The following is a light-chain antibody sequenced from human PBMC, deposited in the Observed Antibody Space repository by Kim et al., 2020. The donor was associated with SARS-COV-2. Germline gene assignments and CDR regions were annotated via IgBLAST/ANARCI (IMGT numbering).Light chain of an antibody. Sequence: LSPGERATLSCRASQSVRGNFLAWHQQIPGQAPRLLIYGASSRATDIPERFSGSGSGTDFTLTISRLEPEDFAVYYCHQYGSSPQTFGRGTKLEI. CDR1: QSVRGNF. J-gene: IGKJ2*01. CDR3: HQYGSSPQT. CDR2: GAS. V-gene: IGKV3-20*01.